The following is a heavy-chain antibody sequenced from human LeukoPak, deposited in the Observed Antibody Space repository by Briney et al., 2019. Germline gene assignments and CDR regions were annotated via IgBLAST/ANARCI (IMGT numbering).Heavy chain of an antibody. CDR3: ARYYDFWSGYQYYFDY. V-gene: IGHV1-18*01. J-gene: IGHJ4*02. Sequence: ASVKVSCKASGYTFTSYGISLVRQAPGQGLECMGWISAYNGNTNYAQKLQGRVTMTTDTSTSTAYMELRSLRSDDTAVYYCARYYDFWSGYQYYFDYWGQGTLVTVSS. CDR2: ISAYNGNT. CDR1: GYTFTSYG. D-gene: IGHD3-3*01.